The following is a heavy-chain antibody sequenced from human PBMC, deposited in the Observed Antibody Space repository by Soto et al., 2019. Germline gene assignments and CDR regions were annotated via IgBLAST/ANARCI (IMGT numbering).Heavy chain of an antibody. J-gene: IGHJ6*02. CDR3: ARARITMVREVIKYNMDV. CDR1: GGSISSGGYF. CDR2: MSYSGPN. D-gene: IGHD3-10*01. Sequence: PSETLSLTCTVSGGSISSGGYFWSWIRQRPGKGLEWIGYMSYSGPNHYNPSLKSRATISVDTPENQFFLKLSSVTAADTGIDYCARARITMVREVIKYNMDVWGQGTTVTVSS. V-gene: IGHV4-31*03.